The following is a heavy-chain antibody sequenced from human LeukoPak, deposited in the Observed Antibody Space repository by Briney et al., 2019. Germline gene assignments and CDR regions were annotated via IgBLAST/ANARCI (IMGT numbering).Heavy chain of an antibody. CDR1: GFSFTSFY. CDR3: ARRSSNHYYDYVWGSYRYFWFDP. D-gene: IGHD3-16*02. Sequence: GGSLRLSCAASGFSFTSFYMSWVRQAPGKGLEWVANINKDGSDKWYVDSVKGRFTISRDNAKNSLYLQMNSLRDDDTAVYYCARRSSNHYYDYVWGSYRYFWFDPWGQGTLVTVSS. J-gene: IGHJ5*02. CDR2: INKDGSDK. V-gene: IGHV3-7*01.